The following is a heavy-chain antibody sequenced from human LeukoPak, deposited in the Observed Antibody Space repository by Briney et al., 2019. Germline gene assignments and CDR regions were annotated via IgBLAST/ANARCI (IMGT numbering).Heavy chain of an antibody. V-gene: IGHV1-46*01. D-gene: IGHD6-13*01. Sequence: ASVKVSCKASGYTFSTYYMHWVRQAPGQGLEWMGIINPSGTDSNYAQKFQGRVTMTRDMSTSTVNMELSSLRSEDTAVYYCARRGYSSSWYTYYFDYWGQGTLVTVSS. CDR2: INPSGTDS. CDR3: ARRGYSSSWYTYYFDY. J-gene: IGHJ4*02. CDR1: GYTFSTYY.